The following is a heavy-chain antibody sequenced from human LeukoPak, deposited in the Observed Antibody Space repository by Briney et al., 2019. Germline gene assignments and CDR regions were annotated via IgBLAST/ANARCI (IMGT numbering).Heavy chain of an antibody. Sequence: PGGSLRLSCAASGFTFSSYATSWVRQAPGKGLEWVSAISGSGGSTYYADSVKGRFTISRDNSTNTLYLQMNSLRAEDTAVYYCAKYSSSWYWGYYFDYWGQGTLVTVSS. CDR3: AKYSSSWYWGYYFDY. CDR2: ISGSGGST. CDR1: GFTFSSYA. D-gene: IGHD6-13*01. J-gene: IGHJ4*02. V-gene: IGHV3-23*01.